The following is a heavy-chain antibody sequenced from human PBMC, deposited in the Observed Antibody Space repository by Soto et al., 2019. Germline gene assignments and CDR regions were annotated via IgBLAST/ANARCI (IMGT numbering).Heavy chain of an antibody. Sequence: GGSLRLSCAASGFTFSTYAMNWVRRAPGKGLEWVSTLSGSGGTTYHADSVKGRFTISRDNSKNTLYLQMNSVRTEDTAVYYCAKDLESGYNYGPFDSWGQGTLVTVSS. CDR2: LSGSGGTT. D-gene: IGHD5-18*01. CDR3: AKDLESGYNYGPFDS. CDR1: GFTFSTYA. V-gene: IGHV3-23*01. J-gene: IGHJ4*02.